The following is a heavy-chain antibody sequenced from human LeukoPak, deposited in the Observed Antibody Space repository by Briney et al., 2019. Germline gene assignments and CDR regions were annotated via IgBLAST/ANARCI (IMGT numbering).Heavy chain of an antibody. CDR1: GFTVSSNY. D-gene: IGHD6-19*01. J-gene: IGHJ4*02. V-gene: IGHV3-11*01. Sequence: PGGSLRLSCAASGFTVSSNYMSWVRQAPGKGLEWVSYISSSGSTIYYADSVKGRFTISRDNAKNSLYLQMNSLRAEDTAVYYCAGAPRDPIYSSGWVNPKPLDYWGQGTLVTVSS. CDR2: ISSSGSTI. CDR3: AGAPRDPIYSSGWVNPKPLDY.